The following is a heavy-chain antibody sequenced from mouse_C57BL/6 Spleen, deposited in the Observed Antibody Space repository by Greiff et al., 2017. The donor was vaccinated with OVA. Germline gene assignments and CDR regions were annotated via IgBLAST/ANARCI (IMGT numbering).Heavy chain of an antibody. CDR2: ISYDGSN. CDR3: ASPTTVVAHWYFDV. Sequence: EVKLMESGPGLVKPSQSLSLTCSVTGYSITSGYYWNWIRQFPGNKLEWMGYISYDGSNNYNPSLKNRISITRDTSKNQFFLKLNSVTTEDTATYYCASPTTVVAHWYFDVWGTGTTVTVSS. J-gene: IGHJ1*03. V-gene: IGHV3-6*01. CDR1: GYSITSGYY. D-gene: IGHD1-1*01.